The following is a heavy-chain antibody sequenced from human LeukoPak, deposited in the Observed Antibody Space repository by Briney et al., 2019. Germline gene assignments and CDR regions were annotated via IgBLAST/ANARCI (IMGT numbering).Heavy chain of an antibody. CDR2: ISSSGSTI. CDR3: ARTDGYNWVY. J-gene: IGHJ4*02. Sequence: PGGSLRLSCAASGFTFSSYEMNWVRQAPGKGLEWVSYISSSGSTIYYADSVKGRFTISRDNAKNSLYLQMNSLRAEDTAVYYCARTDGYNWVYWGQGTLVTVSS. D-gene: IGHD5-24*01. V-gene: IGHV3-48*03. CDR1: GFTFSSYE.